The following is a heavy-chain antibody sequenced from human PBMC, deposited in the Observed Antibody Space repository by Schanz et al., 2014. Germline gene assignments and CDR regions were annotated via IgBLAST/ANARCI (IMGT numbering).Heavy chain of an antibody. J-gene: IGHJ3*01. D-gene: IGHD2-15*01. CDR1: GFTFSSHW. CDR2: INSVGSNT. CDR3: ARKMKLGVDGGKGHDSLDV. Sequence: EVQLVQSGGGLVQPGGSLRLSCAASGFTFSSHWMHWVRQDPGKGLVWVARINSVGSNTDYADSVTGRFTISRDNAKNTLYLQMNTLRDEDTAGDYCARKMKLGVDGGKGHDSLDVWGQGTMVTVSS. V-gene: IGHV3-74*01.